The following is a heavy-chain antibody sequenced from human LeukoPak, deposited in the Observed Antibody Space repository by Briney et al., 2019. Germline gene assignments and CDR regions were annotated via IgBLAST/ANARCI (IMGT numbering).Heavy chain of an antibody. CDR3: ARAGPNYYGSGSTPNWFDP. J-gene: IGHJ5*02. CDR2: MNPNNGNT. CDR1: GYTFTSYD. D-gene: IGHD3-10*01. Sequence: GASVKVSCKASGYTFTSYDINWVRQATGQGLEWMGWMNPNNGNTNYAQKLQGRVTMTTDTSTSTAYMELRSLRSDDTAVYYCARAGPNYYGSGSTPNWFDPWGQGTLVTVSS. V-gene: IGHV1-18*01.